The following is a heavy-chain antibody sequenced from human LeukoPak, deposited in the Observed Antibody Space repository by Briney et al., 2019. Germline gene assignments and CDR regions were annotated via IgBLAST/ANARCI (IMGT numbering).Heavy chain of an antibody. CDR3: ARGPSGYHNT. Sequence: PGGSLRLSCAASGFTFSSYGMSWVRQAPGKGLEWVAFIRYDGSNKYYADSVKGRFTISRDNSKNTLYLQMNSLSAEDTAVYYCARGPSGYHNTGGQGTLVTVSS. J-gene: IGHJ4*02. CDR1: GFTFSSYG. D-gene: IGHD5-12*01. V-gene: IGHV3-30*02. CDR2: IRYDGSNK.